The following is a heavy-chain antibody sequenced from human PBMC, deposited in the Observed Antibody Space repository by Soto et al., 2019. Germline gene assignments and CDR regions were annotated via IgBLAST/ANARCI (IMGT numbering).Heavy chain of an antibody. CDR1: GFSLSTSGVG. J-gene: IGHJ6*03. Sequence: QITLKESGPTLVKPTQTLTLTCTFSGFSLSTSGVGVGWIRQPPGKALEWLALIYWDDDKRYSPSLKSRLTITEDTSKNQVVLTMTHMDPVDTATYYCAHGEGSRWFRHPHYYYVDVWGKGTTVTVSS. CDR3: AHGEGSRWFRHPHYYYVDV. CDR2: IYWDDDK. V-gene: IGHV2-5*02. D-gene: IGHD6-13*01.